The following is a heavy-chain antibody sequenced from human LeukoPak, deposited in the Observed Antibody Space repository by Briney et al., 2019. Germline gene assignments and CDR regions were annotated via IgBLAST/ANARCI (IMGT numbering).Heavy chain of an antibody. D-gene: IGHD2-2*01. Sequence: ASVKVSCKASGYTFTSYAMHWVRQAPGQRLEWMGWINAGNGNTKYSQKFQGRVTITADESTSTAYMELSSLRSEDTAVYYCAVGKSSCSSTSCYLFEEVDAFDIWGQGTMVTVSS. CDR1: GYTFTSYA. CDR3: AVGKSSCSSTSCYLFEEVDAFDI. CDR2: INAGNGNT. V-gene: IGHV1-3*01. J-gene: IGHJ3*02.